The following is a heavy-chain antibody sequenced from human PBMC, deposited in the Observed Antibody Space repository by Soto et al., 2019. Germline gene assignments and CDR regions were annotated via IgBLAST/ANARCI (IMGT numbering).Heavy chain of an antibody. D-gene: IGHD6-6*01. CDR1: GFTFDNYA. CDR2: VSGSGDRT. V-gene: IGHV3-23*01. Sequence: CGSLRLSCAASGFTFDNYAMSWVRQAPGKGLEWVSSVSGSGDRTFYADSVKGRFTVSRDNSKNTLTLQMNSLRAEDTAIYYCAKDRTLAARLLLYFDSWGQGSRVTVSA. J-gene: IGHJ4*02. CDR3: AKDRTLAARLLLYFDS.